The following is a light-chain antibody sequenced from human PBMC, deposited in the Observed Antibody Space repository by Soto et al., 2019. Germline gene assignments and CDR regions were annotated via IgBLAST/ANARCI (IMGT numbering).Light chain of an antibody. CDR3: SSYAGNNIYYV. CDR2: EVS. Sequence: QSALTQPPSASGSPGQSVTISCTGTSNDVGGYNFVSWYQQHPGKAPKLMIFEVSKRPSGVPDRFSGSKSGSTASLTVSGLQAEDEADYYCSSYAGNNIYYVFGTGTNSPS. V-gene: IGLV2-8*01. CDR1: SNDVGGYNF. J-gene: IGLJ1*01.